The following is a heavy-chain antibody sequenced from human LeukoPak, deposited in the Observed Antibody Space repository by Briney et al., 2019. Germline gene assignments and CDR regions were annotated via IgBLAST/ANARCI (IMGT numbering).Heavy chain of an antibody. CDR2: ISSSSSYI. Sequence: PGGSLRLSCAASGFTFSSYSMNWVRQAPGKGLEWVSSISSSSSYIYYADSVKGRFTISRDNAKNSLYLQMNSLRAEDTAVYYCASYIAAAGYYFDYWSQGTLVTVSS. CDR1: GFTFSSYS. D-gene: IGHD6-13*01. V-gene: IGHV3-21*01. J-gene: IGHJ4*02. CDR3: ASYIAAAGYYFDY.